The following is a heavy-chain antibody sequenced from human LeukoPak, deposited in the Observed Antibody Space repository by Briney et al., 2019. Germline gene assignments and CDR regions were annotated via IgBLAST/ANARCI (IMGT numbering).Heavy chain of an antibody. J-gene: IGHJ4*02. CDR1: GYTFNDYS. CDR3: ARDRGNGFDF. Sequence: GASVKVSCKASGYTFNDYSINWVRQAPGQGLEWMGWINTNSGNPTYAQAFTGRFVFSWDTSVSTAYLQISGLKTDDTPLYYCARDRGNGFDFWGQGTLVTVSS. D-gene: IGHD2-8*01. V-gene: IGHV7-4-1*02. CDR2: INTNSGNP.